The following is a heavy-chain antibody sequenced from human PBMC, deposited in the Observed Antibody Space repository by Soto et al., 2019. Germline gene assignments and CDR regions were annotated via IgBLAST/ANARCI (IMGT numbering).Heavy chain of an antibody. J-gene: IGHJ6*02. CDR2: IDPSDSYA. CDR1: GYRFSNYW. Sequence: PGESLKISCKGSGYRFSNYWISWVRQMPGKGLEWMGKIDPSDSYANYSPSFQGHITISSDKTISTAYLQWGSLKASDTAIYYCARGPYSSGWDYGMDVWGQGTTVTVSS. V-gene: IGHV5-10-1*01. CDR3: ARGPYSSGWDYGMDV. D-gene: IGHD6-19*01.